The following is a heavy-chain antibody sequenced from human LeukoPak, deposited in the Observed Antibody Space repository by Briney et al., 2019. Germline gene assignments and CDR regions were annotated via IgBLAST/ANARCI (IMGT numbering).Heavy chain of an antibody. J-gene: IGHJ3*02. CDR2: FDPEDGET. V-gene: IGHV1-24*01. Sequence: GASVKVSCKVSGYTLTELSMHWVRQAPGKGLEWMGGFDPEDGETIYAQKFQGRVTMTEDTSTDTAYMELSSLRSEDTAVYYCATDYGDPGAFDIWGQGTMVTVSS. D-gene: IGHD4-17*01. CDR1: GYTLTELS. CDR3: ATDYGDPGAFDI.